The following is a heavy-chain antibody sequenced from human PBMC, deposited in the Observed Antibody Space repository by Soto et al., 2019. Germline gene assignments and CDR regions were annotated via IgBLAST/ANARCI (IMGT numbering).Heavy chain of an antibody. CDR3: ARSFAAIWSGYRPQRLGMDV. D-gene: IGHD3-3*01. CDR2: IYPGDSDT. V-gene: IGHV5-51*01. CDR1: GYSFSSYW. Sequence: GESLKISCKGSGYSFSSYWIGWVRQLPGKGLEWMGIIYPGDSDTTYSPSFQGQVTISADKSISTAYLQWSSLMASDTAMYYCARSFAAIWSGYRPQRLGMDVWGQGTTVTVSS. J-gene: IGHJ6*02.